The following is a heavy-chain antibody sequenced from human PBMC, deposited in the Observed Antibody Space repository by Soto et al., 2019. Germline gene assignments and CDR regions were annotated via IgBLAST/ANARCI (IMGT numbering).Heavy chain of an antibody. CDR2: IIHSGST. Sequence: VQLQQWGAGLLKPSGTLSLTCAVYGGSFSGYYWTWIRQPPGTGLEWIGEIIHSGSTNYNPSLKSRVTLLVDTSKNQFSLKLTSVTAADTAVYYCARDKITGLFGYWGQGTLVTVSS. D-gene: IGHD2-8*02. CDR1: GGSFSGYY. J-gene: IGHJ4*02. V-gene: IGHV4-34*12. CDR3: ARDKITGLFGY.